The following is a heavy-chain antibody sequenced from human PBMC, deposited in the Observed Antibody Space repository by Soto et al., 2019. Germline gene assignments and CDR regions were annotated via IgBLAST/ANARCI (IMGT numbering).Heavy chain of an antibody. D-gene: IGHD3-22*01. CDR2: ISSSSSTI. CDR1: GFTFSSYS. CDR3: ATPPLDYYDSSGCAAC. V-gene: IGHV3-48*02. Sequence: EVQLVESGGGLVQPGGSLRLSCAASGFTFSSYSMNWVRQAPGKGLEWVSYISSSSSTIYYADSVKGRFTISRDNAKNSLYLQVNSLRDEDTAVYYCATPPLDYYDSSGCAACWGQGPLVTVSS. J-gene: IGHJ4*02.